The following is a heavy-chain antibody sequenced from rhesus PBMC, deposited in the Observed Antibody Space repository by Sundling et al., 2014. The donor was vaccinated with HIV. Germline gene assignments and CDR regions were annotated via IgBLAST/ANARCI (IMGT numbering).Heavy chain of an antibody. CDR1: GFIFSIYG. J-gene: IGHJ4*01. CDR3: AKNFEDDYGPADY. V-gene: IGHV3S42*01. Sequence: EVQLVETGGGLVQPGGSLKLSCAASGFIFSIYGMSWVRQAPGKGLEWVSLINSGGGGSYYADSVKGRFTISRDNSKNMLSLQMTSLRAEDTAVYYCAKNFEDDYGPADYWGQGVLVTVSS. CDR2: INSGGGGS. D-gene: IGHD3-9*01.